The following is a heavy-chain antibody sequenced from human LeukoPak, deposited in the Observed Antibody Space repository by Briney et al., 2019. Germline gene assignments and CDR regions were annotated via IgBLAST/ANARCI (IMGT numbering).Heavy chain of an antibody. CDR1: GYTFTGYY. J-gene: IGHJ5*02. Sequence: ASVKVSCQASGYTFTGYYIHWVRQAPGQGLEWMGWSNPNSGDTNYAQKFQGRLTMTRDTSISTAYMELSSLKSDDTAVYYCARAKWESSTTCYGAWGQGTLVTVSS. CDR3: ARAKWESSTTCYGA. CDR2: SNPNSGDT. V-gene: IGHV1-2*02. D-gene: IGHD2-2*01.